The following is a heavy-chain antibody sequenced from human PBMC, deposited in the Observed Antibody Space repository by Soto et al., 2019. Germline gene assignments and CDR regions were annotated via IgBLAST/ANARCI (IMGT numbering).Heavy chain of an antibody. CDR1: GFTVSSNY. CDR3: ARWPVVPAAKVLYGMDV. Sequence: PGGSLRLSCAASGFTVSSNYMSWVRQAPGKGLEWVSVIYSGGSTYYTDSVKGRFTISRDNSKNTLYLQMNSLRAEDTAVYYCARWPVVPAAKVLYGMDVWGQGTTVTVSS. V-gene: IGHV3-53*01. CDR2: IYSGGST. D-gene: IGHD2-2*01. J-gene: IGHJ6*02.